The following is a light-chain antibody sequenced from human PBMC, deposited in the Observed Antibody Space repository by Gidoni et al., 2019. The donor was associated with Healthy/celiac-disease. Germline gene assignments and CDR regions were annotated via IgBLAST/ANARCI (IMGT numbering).Light chain of an antibody. CDR2: GKN. V-gene: IGLV3-19*01. J-gene: IGLJ3*02. Sequence: SSELTQDPAVSVALGQTVRITCQGDSRRSDYASWYQQKPGQAPVLVIYGKNNRPSGIPDRFSGSSSGNTASLTITGAQAEDEADYDCNSRDSSGNHLWVFGGGTKLTVL. CDR1: SRRSDY. CDR3: NSRDSSGNHLWV.